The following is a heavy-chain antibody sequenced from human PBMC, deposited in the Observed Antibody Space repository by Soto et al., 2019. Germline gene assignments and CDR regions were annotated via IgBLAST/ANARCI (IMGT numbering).Heavy chain of an antibody. D-gene: IGHD1-26*01. CDR3: ARYLQELQVFDY. CDR2: INPSGGST. J-gene: IGHJ4*02. V-gene: IGHV1-46*01. CDR1: SDTFTCYY. Sequence: SVNVSSKAPSDTFTCYYINLVRQAPGQGLEWMGIINPSGGSTSYAQKFQGRVTMTRDTSTSTVYMELSSLRSEDTAVYYCARYLQELQVFDYWGQGTLVTVSS.